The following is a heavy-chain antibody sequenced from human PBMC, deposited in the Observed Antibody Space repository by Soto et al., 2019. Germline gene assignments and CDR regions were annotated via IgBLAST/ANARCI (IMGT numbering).Heavy chain of an antibody. CDR2: IKSKTDGGTT. CDR3: TTVVPRRRDV. CDR1: GFTFSNAW. V-gene: IGHV3-15*01. J-gene: IGHJ6*04. Sequence: EVQLVESGGGLVKPGGSLRLSCAASGFTFSNAWMSWVRQAPGKGLEWVGRIKSKTDGGTTDYAAPVKGRFTISRDDSKITLYLQKDSLQTEDTAVYYCTTVVPRRRDVCGKGSTVTVSS.